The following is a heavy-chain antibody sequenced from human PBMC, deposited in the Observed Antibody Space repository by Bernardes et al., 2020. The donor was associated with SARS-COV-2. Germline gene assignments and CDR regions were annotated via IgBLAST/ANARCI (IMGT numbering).Heavy chain of an antibody. Sequence: GGSLSLSCEVSGFSFSRYAFIWVRQAPGKGLEWISSISGSGGDTYYADSVKGRFTVSRDNSRNTLYLQMKSLRVDDTAVYFCAKDRLSDDDYEDNYTYYFGLDVWGQGTTVTVST. CDR3: AKDRLSDDDYEDNYTYYFGLDV. J-gene: IGHJ6*01. V-gene: IGHV3-23*01. D-gene: IGHD4-17*01. CDR1: GFSFSRYA. CDR2: ISGSGGDT.